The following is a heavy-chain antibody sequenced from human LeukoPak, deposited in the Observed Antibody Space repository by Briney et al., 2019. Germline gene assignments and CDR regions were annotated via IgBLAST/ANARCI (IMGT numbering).Heavy chain of an antibody. V-gene: IGHV1-18*01. Sequence: ASVKVSCKASGYTFTSYGVSWVRQAPGQGLEWMGWISAYNGNTNYAQNLQGRVTMTTDTSTSTAYKELRSLRSDDTAVYYCARDSSGWLPDAFDIWGQGTMVTVSS. CDR1: GYTFTSYG. D-gene: IGHD6-19*01. CDR3: ARDSSGWLPDAFDI. CDR2: ISAYNGNT. J-gene: IGHJ3*02.